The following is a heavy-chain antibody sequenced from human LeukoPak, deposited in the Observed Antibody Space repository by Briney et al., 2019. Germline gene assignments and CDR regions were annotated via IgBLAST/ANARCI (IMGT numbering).Heavy chain of an antibody. CDR3: AKDDNGPSSSGWPDY. V-gene: IGHV3-23*01. CDR1: GFAFSSYA. CDR2: ISGSGGST. Sequence: GGSLRLSCAASGFAFSSYAMSWVRQAPGKGLEWVSAISGSGGSTYYADSVKGRFTISRDNSKNTLYLQMNSLRAEDTAVYYCAKDDNGPSSSGWPDYWGQGTLVTVSS. D-gene: IGHD6-19*01. J-gene: IGHJ4*02.